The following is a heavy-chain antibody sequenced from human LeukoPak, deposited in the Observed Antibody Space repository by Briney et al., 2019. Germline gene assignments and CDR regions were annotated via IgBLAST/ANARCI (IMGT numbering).Heavy chain of an antibody. CDR3: ARRGIAAAGYDY. CDR1: GGSISSYY. Sequence: NPSETLSLTCTVSGGSISSYYWSWIRQPPGKGLEWIGYIYYSGGTNYNPSLKSRVTISVDTSKNQFSLKLSSVTAADTAVYYCARRGIAAAGYDYWGQGTLVTVSS. J-gene: IGHJ4*02. CDR2: IYYSGGT. D-gene: IGHD6-13*01. V-gene: IGHV4-59*08.